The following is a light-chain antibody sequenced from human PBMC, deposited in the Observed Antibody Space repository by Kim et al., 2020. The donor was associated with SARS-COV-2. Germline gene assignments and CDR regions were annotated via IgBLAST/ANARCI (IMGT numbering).Light chain of an antibody. CDR1: QSVSSY. V-gene: IGKV3-11*01. J-gene: IGKJ4*02. Sequence: FSPGQCAPRACRASQSVSSYLACYQQNPVHAPRLLISHASTRATGLPARFSGSGSGTDFTLTISSLEPEDFALYYCQQRTNWPLTFGGGTKVDIK. CDR2: HAS. CDR3: QQRTNWPLT.